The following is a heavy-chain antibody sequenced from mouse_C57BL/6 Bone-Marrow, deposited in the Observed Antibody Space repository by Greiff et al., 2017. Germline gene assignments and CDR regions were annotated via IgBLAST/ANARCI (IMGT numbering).Heavy chain of an antibody. CDR2: IDPYDSYT. J-gene: IGHJ3*01. V-gene: IGHV1-50*01. CDR3: AKYWGFAY. Sequence: QVQLQQPGAELVKPGASVKLSCKASGYTFTSYWMQWVKQRPGKGLEWIGEIDPYDSYTNYNQKFKGKATLTVDTYSSTAYMQLSSLRSEDAAVYYGAKYWGFAYWGQGTLVTVSA. D-gene: IGHD4-1*01. CDR1: GYTFTSYW.